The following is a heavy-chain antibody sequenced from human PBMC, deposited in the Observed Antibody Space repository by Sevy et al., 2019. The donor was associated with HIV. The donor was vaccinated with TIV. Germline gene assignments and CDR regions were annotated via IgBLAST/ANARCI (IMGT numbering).Heavy chain of an antibody. Sequence: GGSLRLSCSDSGFTFSGSALHWVRQAPGKGLEYVSVISSSGSCTYYAESVKGRFTISRDNSKNTLYLQMRSLRTEDTAVYYCVKDSIFYDSSSGYRPFYYYGMDVWGQGTSVTVSS. D-gene: IGHD3-3*01. V-gene: IGHV3-64D*09. CDR3: VKDSIFYDSSSGYRPFYYYGMDV. J-gene: IGHJ6*02. CDR2: ISSSGSCT. CDR1: GFTFSGSA.